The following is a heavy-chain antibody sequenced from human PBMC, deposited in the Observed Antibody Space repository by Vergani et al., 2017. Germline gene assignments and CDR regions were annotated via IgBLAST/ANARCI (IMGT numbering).Heavy chain of an antibody. CDR3: ARTPRGARWALNWYFDL. D-gene: IGHD3-16*01. CDR2: IDPSDSYT. V-gene: IGHV5-10-1*03. J-gene: IGHJ2*01. Sequence: EVQLVQSGAEVKKPGESLRISCKGSGYSFTSYWISWVRQMPGKGLEWMGRIDPSDSYTNYSPSFQGHVTISADKSISTAYLQWSSLKASDTAMYYCARTPRGARWALNWYFDLWGRGTLVTVSS. CDR1: GYSFTSYW.